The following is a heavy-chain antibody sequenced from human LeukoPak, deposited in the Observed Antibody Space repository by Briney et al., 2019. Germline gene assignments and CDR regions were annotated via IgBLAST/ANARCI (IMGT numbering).Heavy chain of an antibody. D-gene: IGHD3-10*01. CDR1: GGSISSDY. Sequence: SETLSLTCTVSGGSISSDYWSWIRQPPGKGLEWIGYIYHSGSTNYNPSLKSRVTISVHTSKNQFSLKLSSVTAADTAVCYCARSLYYYGSDSFDIWGQGTMVTVSS. CDR2: IYHSGST. V-gene: IGHV4-59*01. CDR3: ARSLYYYGSDSFDI. J-gene: IGHJ3*02.